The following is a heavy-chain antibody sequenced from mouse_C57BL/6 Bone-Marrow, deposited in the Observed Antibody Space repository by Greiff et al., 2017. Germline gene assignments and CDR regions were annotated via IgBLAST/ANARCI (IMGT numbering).Heavy chain of an antibody. Sequence: EVKVVESGGGLVKPGGSLKLSCAASGFTFSSYAMSWVRQTPEKRLEWVATISDGGSYTYYPDNVKGRFTISRDNAKNNLYLQMSHLKSEDTAMXYCARDLYDGYPGFAYWGQGTLVTVSA. J-gene: IGHJ3*01. CDR3: ARDLYDGYPGFAY. CDR1: GFTFSSYA. CDR2: ISDGGSYT. V-gene: IGHV5-4*01. D-gene: IGHD2-3*01.